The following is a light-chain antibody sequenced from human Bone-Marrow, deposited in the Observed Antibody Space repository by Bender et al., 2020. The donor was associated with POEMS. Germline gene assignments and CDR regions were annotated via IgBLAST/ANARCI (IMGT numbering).Light chain of an antibody. CDR1: SSDIAINY. V-gene: IGLV1-47*01. CDR3: QAWDISTYV. Sequence: QSVLTQPPSVSGTPGQRVTISCSGSSSDIAINYVYWYQQIPGSAPKLLIYKNNERPSGVPDRFSGSTSGNTATLTISGTQAMDEADYYCQAWDISTYVFGTGTTVTVL. J-gene: IGLJ1*01. CDR2: KNN.